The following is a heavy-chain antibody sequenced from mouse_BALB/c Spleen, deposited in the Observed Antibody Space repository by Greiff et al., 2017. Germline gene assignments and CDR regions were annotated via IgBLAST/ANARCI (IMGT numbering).Heavy chain of an antibody. V-gene: IGHV14-3*02. D-gene: IGHD4-1*01. CDR1: GFNIKDTY. Sequence: EVQLQQSGAELVKPGASVKLSCTASGFNIKDTYMHWVKQRPEQGLEWIGRIGPANGNTKYDPKFQGKATITADTSSNTAYLQLSSLTSEDTAVYYCARGTGTDWYFDVWGAGTTVTVSS. CDR3: ARGTGTDWYFDV. J-gene: IGHJ1*01. CDR2: IGPANGNT.